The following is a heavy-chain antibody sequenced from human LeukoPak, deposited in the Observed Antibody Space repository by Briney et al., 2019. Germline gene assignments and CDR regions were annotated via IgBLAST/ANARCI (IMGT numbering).Heavy chain of an antibody. CDR2: INPSGGST. Sequence: ASVKVSCKASGYTFTSYYMHWVRQAPGQGLEWMGIINPSGGSTSYAQKFQGRVTITRNTSISTAYMELSSLRSEDTAVYYCARFRYCSSTSCYTGGRKRNDYWGQGTLVTVSS. J-gene: IGHJ4*02. V-gene: IGHV1-46*01. D-gene: IGHD2-2*02. CDR1: GYTFTSYY. CDR3: ARFRYCSSTSCYTGGRKRNDY.